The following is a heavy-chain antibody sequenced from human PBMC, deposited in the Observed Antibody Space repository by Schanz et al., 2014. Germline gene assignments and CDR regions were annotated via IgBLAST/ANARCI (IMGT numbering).Heavy chain of an antibody. D-gene: IGHD3-3*01. CDR1: GFTFSNYA. V-gene: IGHV3-23*01. J-gene: IGHJ4*02. CDR2: ISGSGGST. CDR3: ARDKGGYYPFDY. Sequence: EVQLLESGGGLVQPGGSLRLSCAASGFTFSNYAMGWVRQTPGKGLEWVSAISGSGGSTVYADSVKGRFTISRDNAKNSLYLQMNSLTADDTAVYYCARDKGGYYPFDYWGRGALVTVSS.